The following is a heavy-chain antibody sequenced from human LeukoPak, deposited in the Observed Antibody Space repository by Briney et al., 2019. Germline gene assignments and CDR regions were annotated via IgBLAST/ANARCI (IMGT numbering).Heavy chain of an antibody. CDR1: GFTFSSYE. V-gene: IGHV3-30*02. CDR2: IRHDGSNK. D-gene: IGHD1-26*01. J-gene: IGHJ5*02. CDR3: TKEKVAYYTDRWSGLFDT. Sequence: PGGSLRLSCAASGFTFSSYEMNWVRQVPGKGLEWLTFIRHDGSNKFYAESVKGRFTISRDMSKNTLYLQMNSLTLEDTAIYYCTKEKVAYYTDRWSGLFDTWGQGTLVSVSS.